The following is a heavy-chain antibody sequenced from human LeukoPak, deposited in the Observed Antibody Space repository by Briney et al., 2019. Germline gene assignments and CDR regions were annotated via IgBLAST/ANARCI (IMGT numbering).Heavy chain of an antibody. CDR3: AKDRVTMLRGDWGCCDY. CDR2: IRYDGINK. J-gene: IGHJ4*02. V-gene: IGHV3-30*02. Sequence: GGSLRLSCAASGFIFSSYGMHWVRQAPGKGLEWVAFIRYDGINKYYADSVKGRFTISRDNSKNTLYLQMNSLRAEDTAVYYCAKDRVTMLRGDWGCCDYWGQGTLVTVSS. D-gene: IGHD3-10*01. CDR1: GFIFSSYG.